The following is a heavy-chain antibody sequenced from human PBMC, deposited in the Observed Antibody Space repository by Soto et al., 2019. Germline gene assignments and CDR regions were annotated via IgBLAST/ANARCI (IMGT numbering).Heavy chain of an antibody. CDR2: ISAYNGNT. CDR3: ARPATYNYDSSGHHRLLGAFDI. CDR1: GYTFTSYG. J-gene: IGHJ3*02. D-gene: IGHD3-22*01. V-gene: IGHV1-18*01. Sequence: QVQLVQSGAEVKKPGASVKVSCKASGYTFTSYGISWVRQAPGQGLEWMGWISAYNGNTNYAQKLQGRVTMTTDTSMSTAYMELRSLRSDDTAVYYSARPATYNYDSSGHHRLLGAFDIWGQGTMVTVSS.